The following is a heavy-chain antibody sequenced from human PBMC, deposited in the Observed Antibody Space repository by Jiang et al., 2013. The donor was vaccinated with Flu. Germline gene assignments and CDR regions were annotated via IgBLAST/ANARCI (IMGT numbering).Heavy chain of an antibody. CDR1: GYTFTSYY. CDR3: ARDLRTWLHTTTGFDY. V-gene: IGHV1-46*01. CDR2: INPSGGST. D-gene: IGHD5-24*01. J-gene: IGHJ4*02. Sequence: KVSCKASGYTFTSYYMHWVRQAPGQGLEWMGIINPSGGSTSYAQKFQGRVTMTRDTSTSTVYMELSSLRSEDTAVYYCARDLRTWLHTTTGFDYWGQGTLVTVSS.